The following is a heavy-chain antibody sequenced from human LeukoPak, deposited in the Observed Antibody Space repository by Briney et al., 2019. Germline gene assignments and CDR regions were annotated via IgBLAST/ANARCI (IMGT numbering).Heavy chain of an antibody. V-gene: IGHV7-4-1*02. Sequence: VALVKVSCKASGYTFTRYAMNWLRQAPGQGLEWMGWINPNTGNPTYAQAFTGRFVFSLDTSVSTAYLQISSLNTEDTAVYYCAIDQPVAGVSNFDSWGQGTLVTVSS. CDR3: AIDQPVAGVSNFDS. CDR2: INPNTGNP. CDR1: GYTFTRYA. J-gene: IGHJ4*02. D-gene: IGHD6-19*01.